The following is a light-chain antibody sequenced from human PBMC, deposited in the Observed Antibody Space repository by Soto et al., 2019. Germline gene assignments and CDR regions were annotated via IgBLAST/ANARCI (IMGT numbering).Light chain of an antibody. J-gene: IGKJ4*01. CDR2: WAS. V-gene: IGKV4-1*01. CDR3: QQYYTTPLT. Sequence: DIVMTQSPDSLAVSLGERATINCKSSQRVFYRSKNKNYLAWYQQKPGQPPKLLIYWASTRESGVPDRFSGSGSGTDFTLTISSLQAEDVAVYYCQQYYTTPLTFGGGTKVDIK. CDR1: QRVFYRSKNKNY.